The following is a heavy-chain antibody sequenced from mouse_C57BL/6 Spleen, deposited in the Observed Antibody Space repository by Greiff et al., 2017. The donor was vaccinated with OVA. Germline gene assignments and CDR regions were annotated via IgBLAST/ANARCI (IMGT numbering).Heavy chain of an antibody. CDR2: IRSKSNNYAT. J-gene: IGHJ1*03. CDR3: VRHDGYSVGYFDV. V-gene: IGHV10-1*01. CDR1: GFSFNTYA. D-gene: IGHD2-3*01. Sequence: EVKLQESGGGLVQPKGSLKLSCAASGFSFNTYAMNWVRQAPGKGLEWVARIRSKSNNYATYYADSVKDRFTISRDDSESMLYLQMNNLKPEDTAMYYCVRHDGYSVGYFDVWGTGTTVTVSS.